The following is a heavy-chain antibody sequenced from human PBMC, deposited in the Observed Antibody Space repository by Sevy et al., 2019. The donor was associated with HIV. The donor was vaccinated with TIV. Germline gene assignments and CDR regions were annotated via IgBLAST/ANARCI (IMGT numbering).Heavy chain of an antibody. D-gene: IGHD3-16*02. Sequence: ASVKVSCKASGYTFTSYGISWVRQAPGQGLEWMGWISAYNGNTNYAQKLQGRVTMTTDTSTSTAYMEVRSLRSDDTAVYYCARVPYDYVWGSYRYTGRWFDPWGQGTLVTVSS. V-gene: IGHV1-18*01. CDR2: ISAYNGNT. CDR3: ARVPYDYVWGSYRYTGRWFDP. J-gene: IGHJ5*02. CDR1: GYTFTSYG.